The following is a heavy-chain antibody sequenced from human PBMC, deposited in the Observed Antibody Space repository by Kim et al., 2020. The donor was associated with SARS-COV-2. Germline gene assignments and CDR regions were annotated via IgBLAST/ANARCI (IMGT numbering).Heavy chain of an antibody. CDR3: ARVRGVTVLLGYYYYGMDV. D-gene: IGHD3-10*01. V-gene: IGHV4-34*01. CDR1: FSVYY. CDR2: INHSGST. J-gene: IGHJ6*02. Sequence: FSVYYGSWIRQPPGKGLEWIGEINHSGSTNYNPSLKSRVTISVDTSKNQFSLKLSSVTAADTAVYYCARVRGVTVLLGYYYYGMDVWGQGTKVTV.